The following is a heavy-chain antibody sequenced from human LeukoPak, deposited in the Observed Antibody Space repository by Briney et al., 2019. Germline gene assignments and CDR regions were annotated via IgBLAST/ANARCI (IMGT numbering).Heavy chain of an antibody. CDR2: IIPIFGTA. CDR3: ARWSLRSTSRPVSGGTPENWFDP. J-gene: IGHJ5*02. D-gene: IGHD2-2*01. CDR1: GGTFSSYA. Sequence: SVKVSCKASGGTFSSYAISWVRQAPGQGLEWMGGIIPIFGTANYAQKFQGRVTITTDESTSTAYMELSSLRSEDTAVYYCARWSLRSTSRPVSGGTPENWFDPWGQGTLVTVSS. V-gene: IGHV1-69*05.